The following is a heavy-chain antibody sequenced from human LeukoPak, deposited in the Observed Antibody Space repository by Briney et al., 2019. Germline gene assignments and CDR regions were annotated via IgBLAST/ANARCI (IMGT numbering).Heavy chain of an antibody. CDR3: ARGVSSSWDYYFDY. V-gene: IGHV4-61*02. CDR1: GGSISSGSYY. CDR2: IYTSGST. J-gene: IGHJ4*02. Sequence: SETLSLTCTVSGGSISSGSYYWSWIRQPAGKGLEWIGRIYTSGSTNYNPSLKSRVTISVDTSKNQFSLKLSSVTAADTAVYYCARGVSSSWDYYFDYWGQGTLVTLSS. D-gene: IGHD6-13*01.